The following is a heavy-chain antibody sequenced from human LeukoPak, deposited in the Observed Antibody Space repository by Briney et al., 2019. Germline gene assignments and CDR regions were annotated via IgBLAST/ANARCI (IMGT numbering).Heavy chain of an antibody. Sequence: SVKVSCKASGYTFSSYGISWVRQAPGQGLEWMGGIIPIFGTANYAQKFQGRVTMTEDTSTDTAYMELSSLRSEDTAVYYCATPRGGYYYDSSGYSRWGFDYWGQGTLVTVSS. CDR3: ATPRGGYYYDSSGYSRWGFDY. D-gene: IGHD3-22*01. V-gene: IGHV1-69*06. CDR2: IIPIFGTA. J-gene: IGHJ4*02. CDR1: GYTFSSYG.